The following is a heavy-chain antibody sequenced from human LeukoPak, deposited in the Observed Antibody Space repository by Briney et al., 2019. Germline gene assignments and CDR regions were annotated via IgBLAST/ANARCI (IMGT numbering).Heavy chain of an antibody. CDR2: VKDDGREA. Sequence: GGSLRLSCAASGFTFSSYWMSWVRQAPGEGLEWVANVKDDGREAYYVDSVKGRFTISRDNVKNFLYLQVDSLRAEDTAVYYCGRDPYYDSLDYWGQGTLVTVSS. CDR3: GRDPYYDSLDY. V-gene: IGHV3-7*01. CDR1: GFTFSSYW. J-gene: IGHJ4*02. D-gene: IGHD3-22*01.